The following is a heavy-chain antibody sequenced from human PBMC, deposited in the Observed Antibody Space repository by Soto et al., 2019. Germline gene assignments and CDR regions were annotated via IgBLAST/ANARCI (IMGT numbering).Heavy chain of an antibody. J-gene: IGHJ4*02. CDR1: GYTFTSYA. CDR3: ARPKDYDDCLDL. Sequence: ASVKVSCKASGYTFTSYAMHWVRQAPGQRLERMGLINAGNGNTKYSQKFQGRVTITRDTSASTAYMELSSLISEDIAVYYCARPKDYDDCLDLWGQGTLVTVSS. V-gene: IGHV1-3*01. CDR2: INAGNGNT. D-gene: IGHD3-22*01.